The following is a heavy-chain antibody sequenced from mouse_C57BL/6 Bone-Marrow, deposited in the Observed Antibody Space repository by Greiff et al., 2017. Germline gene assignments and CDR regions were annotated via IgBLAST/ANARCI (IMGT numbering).Heavy chain of an antibody. CDR2: ISPNYGTT. V-gene: IGHV1-39*01. J-gene: IGHJ4*01. D-gene: IGHD2-13*01. CDR1: GYSFTDYN. CDR3: GRSGLHAMDY. Sequence: VQLQQSGPELVKPGASVKISCTASGYSFTDYNMNWVKQTHGKSLEWIGVISPNYGTTSYNQKFKGKATLTVDQSSSTAYMQLNSLTSEDSAVYYCGRSGLHAMDYWGQGTSVTVSS.